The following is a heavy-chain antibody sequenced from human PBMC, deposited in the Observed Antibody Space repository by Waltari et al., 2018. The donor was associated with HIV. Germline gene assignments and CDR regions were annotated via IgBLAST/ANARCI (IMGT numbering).Heavy chain of an antibody. Sequence: QLQLQESGPGLVKPSETLSLTCTVSGGSISSRRYYWGGIRQPPGKGLEGIGSIDYSGSTYYNPSLKSRVTISVDTSKNQFSLKLSSVTAADTAVYYCARRDGSGWDNYYYGMDVWGQGTTVTVSS. CDR1: GGSISSRRYY. D-gene: IGHD6-19*01. V-gene: IGHV4-39*01. CDR2: IDYSGST. J-gene: IGHJ6*02. CDR3: ARRDGSGWDNYYYGMDV.